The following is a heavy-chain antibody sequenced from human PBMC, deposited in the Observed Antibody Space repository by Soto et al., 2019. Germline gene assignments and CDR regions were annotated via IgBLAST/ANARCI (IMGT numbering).Heavy chain of an antibody. V-gene: IGHV4-31*03. CDR3: ARGPNSSSWYPN. J-gene: IGHJ4*02. Sequence: SETLSLTCTVSGGSISRGGYYWSWIRQHPGKGLEWIGYIYYSGSTYYNPSLKSRVTISVDTSKNQFSLKLSSVTAADTAVYYCARGPNSSSWYPNWGQGTLVTVSS. CDR1: GGSISRGGYY. CDR2: IYYSGST. D-gene: IGHD6-13*01.